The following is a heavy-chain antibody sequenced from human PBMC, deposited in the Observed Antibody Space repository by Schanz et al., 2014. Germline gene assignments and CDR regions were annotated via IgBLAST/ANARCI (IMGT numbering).Heavy chain of an antibody. Sequence: EVQLLESGGGLVEPGGSLRLSCAASGFSFSSYAMGWVRQARGKGLEWVSAMNESHSTIYYADSVRGRFTISRDNSKNSLYLQMNSLRAEDTAVYYCARIGGSVFDYWAQGTLXTVSS. CDR3: ARIGGSVFDY. CDR1: GFSFSSYA. D-gene: IGHD3-10*01. V-gene: IGHV3-23*01. CDR2: MNESHSTI. J-gene: IGHJ4*02.